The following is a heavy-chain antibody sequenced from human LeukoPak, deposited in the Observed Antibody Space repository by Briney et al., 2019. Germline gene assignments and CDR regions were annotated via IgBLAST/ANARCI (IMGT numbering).Heavy chain of an antibody. V-gene: IGHV4-4*07. CDR2: IYTSGST. J-gene: IGHJ5*02. D-gene: IGHD1-26*01. CDR3: ARDSRGGSYGWFDP. CDR1: GGSISSYY. Sequence: SETLSLTCTVSGGSISSYYWSWIRQPAGKGLEWIGRIYTSGSTNYNPSLKSRVTMSVDTSKNQFSLKLSSVTAADTAVYYCARDSRGGSYGWFDPWGQGTLVTVSS.